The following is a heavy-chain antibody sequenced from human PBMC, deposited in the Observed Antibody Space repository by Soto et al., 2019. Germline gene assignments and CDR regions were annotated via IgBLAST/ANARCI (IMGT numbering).Heavy chain of an antibody. Sequence: QVQLVQSGAEVKKPGSSVKVSCKASGGTFSSYAISWVRQAPGQGLEWMGGIIPIFGTANYAQKFQGRVTITADESTSTAYMELSSLRSEDTTVYYCARATPSSVLTQRVDFDYWGQGTLVTVSS. CDR1: GGTFSSYA. V-gene: IGHV1-69*12. CDR2: IIPIFGTA. J-gene: IGHJ4*02. CDR3: ARATPSSVLTQRVDFDY. D-gene: IGHD6-25*01.